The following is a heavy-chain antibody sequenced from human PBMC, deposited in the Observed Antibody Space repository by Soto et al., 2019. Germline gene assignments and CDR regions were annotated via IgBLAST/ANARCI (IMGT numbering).Heavy chain of an antibody. D-gene: IGHD6-19*01. V-gene: IGHV4-59*01. CDR3: ARFPGYSSGWALDY. J-gene: IGHJ4*02. CDR1: GGSISSYY. CDR2: IYYSGST. Sequence: SETLSLTCTVSGGSISSYYWSWIRQPPGKGLEWIGYIYYSGSTNYNPSLKSRVTISVDTSKNQFSLKLSSVTAADTAVYYCARFPGYSSGWALDYWGQGTLVTVSS.